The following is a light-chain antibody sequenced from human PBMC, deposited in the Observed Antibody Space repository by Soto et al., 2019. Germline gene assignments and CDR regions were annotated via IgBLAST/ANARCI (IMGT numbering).Light chain of an antibody. J-gene: IGKJ4*01. V-gene: IGKV1-39*01. CDR1: QNIDTF. CDR3: QQGDSTPPLT. Sequence: DIQLTQSPSALSASVGDRVIITCRASQNIDTFLNWYQQTPGKAPKLLAYAAHNLQRGVPSRFSGSGAGTYFTLTISGLQPEDLATYYCQQGDSTPPLTFGGGTKVEI. CDR2: AAH.